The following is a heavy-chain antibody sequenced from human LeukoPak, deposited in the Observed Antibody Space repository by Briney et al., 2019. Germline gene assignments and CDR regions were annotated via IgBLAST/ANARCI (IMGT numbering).Heavy chain of an antibody. V-gene: IGHV5-51*03. CDR1: GYTFTNFW. CDR3: TRPSYYYTSGAYYRPDQPDY. J-gene: IGHJ4*02. Sequence: PGESLKISCKGSGYTFTNFWIGWVRQMPGKGLEWMGITYPSDSNTIYNPSFKGQVSISAAKSTSSAYLQWISLKASDTAMYYCTRPSYYYTSGAYYRPDQPDYWGQGTLVTVSS. CDR2: TYPSDSNT. D-gene: IGHD3-10*01.